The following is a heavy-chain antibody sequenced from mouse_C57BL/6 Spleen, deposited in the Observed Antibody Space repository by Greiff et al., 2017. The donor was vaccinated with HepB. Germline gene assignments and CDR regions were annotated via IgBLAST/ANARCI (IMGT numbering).Heavy chain of an antibody. CDR2: INPNNGGT. J-gene: IGHJ4*01. V-gene: IGHV1-18*01. Sequence: VQLQQSGPELVKPGASVKIPCKASGYTFTDYNMDWVKQSHGKSLEWIGDINPNNGGTIYNQKFKGKATLTVDKSSSTAYIELRSLTSEDTAVYYCARGVYDGYYDYYAMDYWGQGTSVTVSS. D-gene: IGHD2-3*01. CDR3: ARGVYDGYYDYYAMDY. CDR1: GYTFTDYN.